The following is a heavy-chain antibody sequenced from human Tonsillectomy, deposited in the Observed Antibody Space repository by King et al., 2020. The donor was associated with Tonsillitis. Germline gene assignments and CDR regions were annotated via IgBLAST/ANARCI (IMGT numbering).Heavy chain of an antibody. D-gene: IGHD1-26*01. J-gene: IGHJ3*01. V-gene: IGHV4-59*01. CDR2: IIYTGST. Sequence: QLQESGPGLVKPSETLSLTCTVSGDSISTYYWSWIRQPPGKGLEWIGDIIYTGSTNYNPSLKSRVTILLDTSKNQFSLKVRSVTAADTAVYYCARDHRRPYSGTYKDAFDVWGQGTMVTVSS. CDR1: GDSISTYY. CDR3: ARDHRRPYSGTYKDAFDV.